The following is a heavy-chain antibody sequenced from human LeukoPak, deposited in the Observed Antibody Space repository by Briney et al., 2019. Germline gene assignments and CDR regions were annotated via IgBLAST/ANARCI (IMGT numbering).Heavy chain of an antibody. V-gene: IGHV4-59*01. CDR1: GDSISNYF. D-gene: IGHD5-18*01. Sequence: PAETLSLTCLVSGDSISNYFWSWIRQPPGKGLEWIGYIYFSGSIYHSGSTAYNPSLRGRVTISLDSSKKHFSLHLTSVTAADTAIYYCARISAVDYFFDFWGLGTLVTVSS. J-gene: IGHJ4*02. CDR3: ARISAVDYFFDF. CDR2: IYFSGSIYHSGST.